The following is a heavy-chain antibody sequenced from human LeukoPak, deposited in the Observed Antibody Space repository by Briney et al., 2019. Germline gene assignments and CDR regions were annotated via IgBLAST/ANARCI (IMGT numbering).Heavy chain of an antibody. V-gene: IGHV4-34*01. D-gene: IGHD7-27*01. Sequence: SETLSLTCAVYGGSFSGYYWSWIRQPPGKGLEWIGEINHSGSTNYNPSLKSRVTISVDTSKNQFSLKLSSVTAADTAVYYCARGQTGAYFYYGLDVWGQGTTVTVSS. CDR1: GGSFSGYY. CDR2: INHSGST. J-gene: IGHJ6*02. CDR3: ARGQTGAYFYYGLDV.